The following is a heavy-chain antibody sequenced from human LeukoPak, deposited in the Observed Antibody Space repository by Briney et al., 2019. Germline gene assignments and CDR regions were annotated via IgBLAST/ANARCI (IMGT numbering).Heavy chain of an antibody. D-gene: IGHD3-22*01. Sequence: GGSLRLSCAASGFTFSGYSMNWVRQAPGKGLEWVSYISKSGSTIYYADSVKGRFTISRDNAKNSLYLQMNSLRAEDTAVYYCTRRDCDSIKCRGSNWFDPWGQGTLVSVSS. CDR1: GFTFSGYS. V-gene: IGHV3-48*01. CDR3: TRRDCDSIKCRGSNWFDP. CDR2: ISKSGSTI. J-gene: IGHJ5*02.